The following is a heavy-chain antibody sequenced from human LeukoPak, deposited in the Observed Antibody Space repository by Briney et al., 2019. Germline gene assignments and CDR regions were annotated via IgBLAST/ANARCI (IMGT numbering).Heavy chain of an antibody. Sequence: PGGSLRLSCAASGFTFSSYEMNWVRQAPGKGLEWVSYISNSGTAIYYADSVKGRFTVSRDNAKNSLSLQMSSLRAEDTAVYYCARGSGWYHYWGQGTLVTVSS. CDR3: ARGSGWYHY. D-gene: IGHD1-14*01. V-gene: IGHV3-48*03. CDR1: GFTFSSYE. J-gene: IGHJ4*02. CDR2: ISNSGTAI.